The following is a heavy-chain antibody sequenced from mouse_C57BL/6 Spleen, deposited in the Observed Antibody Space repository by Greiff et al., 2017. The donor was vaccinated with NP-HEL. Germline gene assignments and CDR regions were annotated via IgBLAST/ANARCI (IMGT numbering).Heavy chain of an antibody. CDR1: GYAFTNYL. Sequence: QVQLQQSGAELVRPGTSVKVSCKASGYAFTNYLIEWVKQRPGQGLEWIGVINPGSGGTNYNEKFKGKATLTADKSSSTAYMQLSSLTSEDSAVYFCARSGDGLYYYAMDYWGQGTSVTVSS. CDR2: INPGSGGT. J-gene: IGHJ4*01. CDR3: ARSGDGLYYYAMDY. V-gene: IGHV1-54*01. D-gene: IGHD2-3*01.